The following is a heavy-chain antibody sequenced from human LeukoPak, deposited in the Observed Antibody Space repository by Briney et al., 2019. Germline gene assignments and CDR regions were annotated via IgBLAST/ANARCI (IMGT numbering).Heavy chain of an antibody. D-gene: IGHD5-12*01. Sequence: TSETLSLTCTVSGGSISGSSYYWGWIRQPPGKGLEWIGNIYYSGNTYYNPSLRSRVTISVDTSKNQFSLKLSSVTAADTAVYYCARLGVYSGPGDYWGQGTLVTVSS. J-gene: IGHJ4*02. CDR1: GGSISGSSYY. CDR2: IYYSGNT. CDR3: ARLGVYSGPGDY. V-gene: IGHV4-39*01.